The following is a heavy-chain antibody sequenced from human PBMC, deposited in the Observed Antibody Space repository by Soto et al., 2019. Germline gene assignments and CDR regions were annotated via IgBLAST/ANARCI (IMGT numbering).Heavy chain of an antibody. Sequence: QLQLQESGPGLVKPSETLSLTCTVSGDSISSRSYYWGWIRQPPGKGLEWIGSIYYSGSTYYNPSLNRRVMLSVDPPKSQFSLRLTSVTAADTAVYYCARVISSSSSLGLRYYYYGMDVWGQGTTVTVSS. D-gene: IGHD6-6*01. CDR1: GDSISSRSYY. CDR3: ARVISSSSSLGLRYYYYGMDV. V-gene: IGHV4-39*01. CDR2: IYYSGST. J-gene: IGHJ6*02.